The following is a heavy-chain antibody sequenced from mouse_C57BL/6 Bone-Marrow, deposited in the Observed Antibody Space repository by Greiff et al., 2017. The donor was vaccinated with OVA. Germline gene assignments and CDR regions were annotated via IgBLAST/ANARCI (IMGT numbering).Heavy chain of an antibody. CDR1: GYTFTSYG. CDR3: ARKGYDFYYFDY. J-gene: IGHJ2*01. Sequence: VQLHEPGAELARPGASVDLSFHSSGYTFTSYGISWVKQRTGQGLEWIGEIYPRSGNTYYNEKFKGKATLTADKSSSTAYMELRSLTSEDSAVYFCARKGYDFYYFDYWGQGTTLTVSS. CDR2: IYPRSGNT. V-gene: IGHV1-81*01. D-gene: IGHD2-4*01.